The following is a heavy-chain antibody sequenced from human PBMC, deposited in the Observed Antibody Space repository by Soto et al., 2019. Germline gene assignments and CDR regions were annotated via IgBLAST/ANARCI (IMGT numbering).Heavy chain of an antibody. CDR3: AREGSSSTYDF. V-gene: IGHV4-59*01. J-gene: IGHJ4*02. CDR2: IYYSGST. Sequence: PSETLSLTCSVSGGSISSYFWSWIRQPPGKGLEWIGDIYYSGSTNYNPSLKSRVTISVDTSKSQFSLKLSSVIAADTAVYYCAREGSSSTYDFWAQGALVTVSS. CDR1: GGSISSYF. D-gene: IGHD6-13*01.